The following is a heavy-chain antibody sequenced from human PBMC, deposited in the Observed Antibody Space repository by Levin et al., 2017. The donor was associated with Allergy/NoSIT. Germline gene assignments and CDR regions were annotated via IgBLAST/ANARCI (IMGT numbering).Heavy chain of an antibody. CDR1: GFTFSNYA. CDR3: VKGWDFYDATGDYPFAY. Sequence: GGSLRLSCAASGFTFSNYAMSWVRQAPGKGPEWISGISGSGGSTSYADSVKGRFTISRDNSKNTLYLQMDGLRAEDTAVYYCVKGWDFYDATGDYPFAYWGQGTLVTVSS. J-gene: IGHJ4*02. D-gene: IGHD3-22*01. CDR2: ISGSGGST. V-gene: IGHV3-23*01.